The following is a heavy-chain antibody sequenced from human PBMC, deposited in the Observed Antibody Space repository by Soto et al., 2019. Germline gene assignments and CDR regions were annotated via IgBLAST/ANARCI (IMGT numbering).Heavy chain of an antibody. D-gene: IGHD6-19*01. CDR3: ARDPSPDSSGWYYFDY. J-gene: IGHJ4*02. Sequence: EVQLEESGGALVQPGGSLRLSCAASGFTFKTYNMNWVRQAPGKGLEWVSYIGTSGTPVYYADSVKGRFTISRDNAKNSLFLQMLSLRDEDTALYFCARDPSPDSSGWYYFDYWGQGTLVTVSS. CDR2: IGTSGTPV. V-gene: IGHV3-48*02. CDR1: GFTFKTYN.